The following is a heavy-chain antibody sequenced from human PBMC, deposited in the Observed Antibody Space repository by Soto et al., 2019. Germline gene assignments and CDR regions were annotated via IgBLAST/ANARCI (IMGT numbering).Heavy chain of an antibody. V-gene: IGHV1-2*04. CDR1: GYKFTNYY. J-gene: IGHJ2*01. CDR2: VNPKRGDA. CDR3: ARKPGRPGQYWYFDL. D-gene: IGHD4-4*01. Sequence: QVVLVQSGAEVKKPGDSVKVSCKSSGYKFTNYYRHRVRQAPGQGPAWMGWVNPKRGDAIYAQKFQGWVTMTRDLATTTAYLEVHRLKPAATAVYFCARKPGRPGQYWYFDLWGRGTRVTVSS.